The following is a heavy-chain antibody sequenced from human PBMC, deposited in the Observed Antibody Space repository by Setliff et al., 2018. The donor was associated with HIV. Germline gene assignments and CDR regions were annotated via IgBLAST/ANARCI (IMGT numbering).Heavy chain of an antibody. Sequence: KPSETLSLTCTVSGASISSGGYYWSWIRQHPGKGLEWIGYIYYSGSTYYNPSLKSRVSMSVDTSENQFSLKLTSVTAADAAMYYCARQSAATPDWIAPWGQGTLVTVSS. D-gene: IGHD2-15*01. V-gene: IGHV4-31*03. CDR2: IYYSGST. CDR1: GASISSGGYY. J-gene: IGHJ5*02. CDR3: ARQSAATPDWIAP.